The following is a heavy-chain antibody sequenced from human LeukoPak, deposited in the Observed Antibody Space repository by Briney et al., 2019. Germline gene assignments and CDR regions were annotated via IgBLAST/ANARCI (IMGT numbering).Heavy chain of an antibody. Sequence: GASVKVSCKASGGTFSSYAISWVRQAPGQGLEWMGGIIPIFGTANYAQKFQGRVTITADKSTSTAHMELSSLRSEDTAVYYCARDHVYSSGPLDYWGQGTLVTVSS. J-gene: IGHJ4*02. CDR2: IIPIFGTA. V-gene: IGHV1-69*06. D-gene: IGHD6-19*01. CDR3: ARDHVYSSGPLDY. CDR1: GGTFSSYA.